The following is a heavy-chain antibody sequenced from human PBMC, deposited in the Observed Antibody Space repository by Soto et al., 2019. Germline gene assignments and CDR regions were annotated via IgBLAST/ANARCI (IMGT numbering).Heavy chain of an antibody. V-gene: IGHV1-69*02. CDR1: GGTFGTYT. CDR3: GRDTTY. D-gene: IGHD5-18*01. CDR2: IIPYLDIT. J-gene: IGHJ4*02. Sequence: QVQLVQSGAEVKKPGSSVKVSCKASGGTFGTYTISWVRQAPGQGLEWMGRIIPYLDITDNAQKFQGRCTIAADKSTTTAYMELNRLRSEDTAVYFWGRDTTYWGSGTLVPVSS.